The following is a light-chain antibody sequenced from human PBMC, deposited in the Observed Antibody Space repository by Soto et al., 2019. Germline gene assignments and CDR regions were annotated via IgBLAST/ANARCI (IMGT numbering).Light chain of an antibody. Sequence: EIVMTQSPPTLSVSPGERATLSCRASQSVSSNLAWYQQKPGQAPRLLIYGASTRATGIPARFSGSGSGTEFTLTISSLQSEDFAVYYCQQYNNWPWTFGQGTKVEIQ. CDR1: QSVSSN. CDR3: QQYNNWPWT. V-gene: IGKV3-15*01. CDR2: GAS. J-gene: IGKJ1*01.